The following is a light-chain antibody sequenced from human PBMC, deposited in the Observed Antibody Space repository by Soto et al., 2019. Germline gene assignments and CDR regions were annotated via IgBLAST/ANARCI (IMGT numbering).Light chain of an antibody. Sequence: QSVLTQPPSVSGAPGQRVTISCTGNNSNLGAGYDVHWYQQLPGAAPKLVVFGNRNRPSGVPERFSGSKSGTSASLAITGLQAEDEAEYYCQAYDYSLTAFVFGGGTKVTVL. J-gene: IGLJ3*02. CDR3: QAYDYSLTAFV. V-gene: IGLV1-40*01. CDR2: GNR. CDR1: NSNLGAGYD.